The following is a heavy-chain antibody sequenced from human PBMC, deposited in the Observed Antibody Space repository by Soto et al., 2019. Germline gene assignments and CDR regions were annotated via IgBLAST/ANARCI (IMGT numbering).Heavy chain of an antibody. CDR2: IYSGGAT. V-gene: IGHV3-53*01. Sequence: GGSLRLSCAASEFTVSTNYFSWVRQAPGKGLEWVSGIYSGGATYYADSVKGRFTFSRDNSKNTLYLQMNSLRVEDTALYYCARASYRAFAYWGQGTLVTVSS. D-gene: IGHD4-4*01. CDR3: ARASYRAFAY. J-gene: IGHJ4*02. CDR1: EFTVSTNY.